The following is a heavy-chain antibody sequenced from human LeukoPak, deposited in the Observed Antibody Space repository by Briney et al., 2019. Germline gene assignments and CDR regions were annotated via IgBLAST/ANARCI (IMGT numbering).Heavy chain of an antibody. V-gene: IGHV3-7*01. CDR1: GFTFSSYW. J-gene: IGHJ4*01. CDR2: INQDCSEK. Sequence: SGGPQRLSCAASGFTFSSYWMSWVRQARGKGLEWVANINQDCSEKYSVDSVKGRFTISRDNAKTSLYLQMNSLRAEDTAVYYCARVMNYYGSGSYSYYFDYWGQGTLVTVSS. CDR3: ARVMNYYGSGSYSYYFDY. D-gene: IGHD3-10*01.